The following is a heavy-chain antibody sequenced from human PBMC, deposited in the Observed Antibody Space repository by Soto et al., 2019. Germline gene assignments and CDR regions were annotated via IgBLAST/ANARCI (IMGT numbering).Heavy chain of an antibody. D-gene: IGHD2-15*01. Sequence: GGSLRLSCAASGFTVSSNYMSWVRQAPGKGLEWVSVIYSGGSTSYADSVKGRFSISRDNSTNTLYLQTNDLRAEDTAVYYCARDEGVDAHDAFDIWGQGTMVTVSS. CDR3: ARDEGVDAHDAFDI. CDR2: IYSGGST. CDR1: GFTVSSNY. J-gene: IGHJ3*02. V-gene: IGHV3-66*01.